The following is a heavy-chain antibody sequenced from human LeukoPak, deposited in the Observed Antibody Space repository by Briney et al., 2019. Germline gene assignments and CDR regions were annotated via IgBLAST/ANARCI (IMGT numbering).Heavy chain of an antibody. D-gene: IGHD5/OR15-5a*01. Sequence: GGSLRLSCAASGFTFIDHYMDWVRQAPGKGLEWIGRIRNKANSYTTEYAASVKGRFTVSRDDSKNSLFLQMNSLESEDTAVYYCAIRNSVTQGLDNWGQGTLVTVSS. CDR1: GFTFIDHY. J-gene: IGHJ4*02. CDR2: IRNKANSYTT. V-gene: IGHV3-72*01. CDR3: AIRNSVTQGLDN.